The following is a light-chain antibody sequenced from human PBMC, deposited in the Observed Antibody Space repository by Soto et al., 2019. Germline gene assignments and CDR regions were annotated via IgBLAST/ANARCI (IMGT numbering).Light chain of an antibody. J-gene: IGKJ2*01. CDR2: AAS. V-gene: IGKV1-39*01. CDR3: QQSYATPFT. Sequence: DIQMTQSPLSLSASVGDRVTITCRASQNIINYLNWYQQKPGKAPHLLIYAASILQSGVPSMFSRSGSGTDFTLTISSLRAEDFAPFWCQQSYATPFTFGRGTDLEIK. CDR1: QNIINY.